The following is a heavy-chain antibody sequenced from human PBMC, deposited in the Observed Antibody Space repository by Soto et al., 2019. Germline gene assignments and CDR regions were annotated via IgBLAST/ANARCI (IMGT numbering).Heavy chain of an antibody. V-gene: IGHV1-18*01. CDR3: TRGPISGTNWFDP. Sequence: ASGKVSCKASGYTFTSHGISWVRQAPGQGLEWMGWISAHNDSTNYAQKLQGRVTLTTDTSTSIAYMELRSLRSDDTAVYYCTRGPISGTNWFDPWGHGTLVTVS. D-gene: IGHD1-7*01. CDR2: ISAHNDST. J-gene: IGHJ5*02. CDR1: GYTFTSHG.